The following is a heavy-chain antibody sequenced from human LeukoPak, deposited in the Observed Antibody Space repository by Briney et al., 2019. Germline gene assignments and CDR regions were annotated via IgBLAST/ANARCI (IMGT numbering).Heavy chain of an antibody. J-gene: IGHJ6*03. CDR2: ISGSGGST. D-gene: IGHD3-22*01. Sequence: GGSLRLSCAASGFTFSSYAMSWVRQAPGKGLEWVSAISGSGGSTYYADSVKGRFTISRDHSKNTLYLQMNSLRAEDTAVYYCAKVGGITKIVVVPGWYYYMDVWGKGTTVSVSS. CDR3: AKVGGITKIVVVPGWYYYMDV. CDR1: GFTFSSYA. V-gene: IGHV3-23*01.